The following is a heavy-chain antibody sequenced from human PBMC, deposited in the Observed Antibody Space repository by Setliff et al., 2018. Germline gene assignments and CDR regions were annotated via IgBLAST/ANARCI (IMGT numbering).Heavy chain of an antibody. V-gene: IGHV4-34*01. Sequence: SETLSLTCAASGGTFSYYYWTWIRQSPGKGLEWIGEINHTGSTKYNPSLQSRLTISVDTSTNQFSLTLRSEDTAVYFCARYGAKLAIEEWGQGTLVTVSS. J-gene: IGHJ4*02. CDR3: ARYGAKLAIEE. D-gene: IGHD4-17*01. CDR1: GGTFSYYY. CDR2: INHTGST.